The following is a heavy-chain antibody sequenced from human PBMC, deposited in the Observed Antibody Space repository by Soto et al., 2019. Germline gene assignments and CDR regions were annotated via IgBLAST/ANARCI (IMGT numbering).Heavy chain of an antibody. CDR3: ARVKRSTSRLDP. V-gene: IGHV4-61*08. CDR1: GDSVSSGAYY. D-gene: IGHD1-26*01. CDR2: VYYSGST. J-gene: IGHJ5*02. Sequence: SETLSLTWSVSGDSVSSGAYYWSWIRQPPGKGLEWIGYVYYSGSTSYNPSLETGVTISVDTSKNQFSLKLTSVTPADTAIYYCARVKRSTSRLDPWGQGTLVTVSS.